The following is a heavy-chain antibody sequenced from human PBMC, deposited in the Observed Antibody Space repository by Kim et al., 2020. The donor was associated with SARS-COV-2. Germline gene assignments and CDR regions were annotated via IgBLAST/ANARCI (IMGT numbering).Heavy chain of an antibody. CDR2: ISGSGGST. D-gene: IGHD2-2*01. Sequence: GGSLRLSCAASGFTFSSYAMSWVRQAPGKGLEWVSAISGSGGSTYYADSVKGRFTISRDNSKNTLYLQMNSLRAEDTAVYYCAKDLFWDGLTLKRSEDIVVVPAAPLVYYYYGMDVWGQGTTVTVSS. CDR3: AKDLFWDGLTLKRSEDIVVVPAAPLVYYYYGMDV. CDR1: GFTFSSYA. V-gene: IGHV3-23*01. J-gene: IGHJ6*02.